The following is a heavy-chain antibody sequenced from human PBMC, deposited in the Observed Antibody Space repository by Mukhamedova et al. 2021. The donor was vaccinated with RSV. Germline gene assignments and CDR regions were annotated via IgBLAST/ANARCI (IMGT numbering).Heavy chain of an antibody. Sequence: GSTNYNPSLKSRVTISIDTSKKQFSLKLSSVTAADTAVYYCAREKYYGDSFDYWGQGTLVTVSS. V-gene: IGHV4-59*01. D-gene: IGHD4-17*01. J-gene: IGHJ4*02. CDR2: GST. CDR3: AREKYYGDSFDY.